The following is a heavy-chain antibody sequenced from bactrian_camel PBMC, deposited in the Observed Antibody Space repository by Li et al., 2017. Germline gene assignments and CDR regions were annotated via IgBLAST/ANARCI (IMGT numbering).Heavy chain of an antibody. J-gene: IGHJ4*01. Sequence: DVQLVESGGGLVQPGGSLRLSCAASGFIFGNYAMSWVRQASGKGLEWVSVISDDGTTYYADSVKGRFTISRDRAKDTVYLQMNSLKSEDTALYYCATDPVLYWTAAFNYWGQGTQVTVS. D-gene: IGHD1*01. V-gene: IGHV3S35*01. CDR2: VISDDGTT. CDR3: ATDPVLYWTAAFNY. CDR1: GFIFGNYA.